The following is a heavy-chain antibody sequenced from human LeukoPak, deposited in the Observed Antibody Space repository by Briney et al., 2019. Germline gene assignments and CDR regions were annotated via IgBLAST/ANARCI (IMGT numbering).Heavy chain of an antibody. D-gene: IGHD4-23*01. CDR2: MNPNSGNT. J-gene: IGHJ3*02. V-gene: IGHV1-8*02. Sequence: ASVKVSCKASGGTFSSYAINWVRQATGQGLEWMGWMNPNSGNTGYAQKFQGRVTMTRNTSISTAYMELSSLRSEDTAVYYCARGVVRTVVTFDAFDIWGQGTMVTVSS. CDR1: GGTFSSYA. CDR3: ARGVVRTVVTFDAFDI.